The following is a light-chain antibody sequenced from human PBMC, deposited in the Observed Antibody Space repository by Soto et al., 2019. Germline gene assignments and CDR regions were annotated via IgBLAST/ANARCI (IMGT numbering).Light chain of an antibody. CDR1: QSLVHSNGYNY. CDR3: MQALQART. J-gene: IGKJ1*01. CDR2: LGS. Sequence: VMTQSPLSLPVTPGEPASISCRSSQSLVHSNGYNYLDWYLQKPGQSPQLLIFLGSTRASGVPDRFTGSGSGTDFTLKISRVEAEDVGVYYCMQALQARTFGQGTRVDIK. V-gene: IGKV2-28*01.